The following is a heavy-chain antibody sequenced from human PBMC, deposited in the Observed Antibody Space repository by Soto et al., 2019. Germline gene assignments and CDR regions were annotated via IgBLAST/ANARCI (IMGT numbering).Heavy chain of an antibody. D-gene: IGHD3-16*02. V-gene: IGHV4-59*01. CDR2: IYYSGST. CDR3: ARDFSITYDYVWGSYRSPNYGMDV. J-gene: IGHJ6*02. CDR1: GGSISSYY. Sequence: PSETLSLTCTVSGGSISSYYWSWIRQPPGKGLEWIGYIYYSGSTNYNPSLKSRVTISVDTSKNQFSLKLSSVTAADTAVYYCARDFSITYDYVWGSYRSPNYGMDVWGQGPTVTVSS.